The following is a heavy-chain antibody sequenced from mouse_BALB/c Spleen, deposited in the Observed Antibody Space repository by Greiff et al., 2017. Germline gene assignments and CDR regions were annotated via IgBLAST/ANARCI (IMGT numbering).Heavy chain of an antibody. CDR1: GFNIKDYY. V-gene: IGHV14-4*02. J-gene: IGHJ4*01. CDR3: ARGGDGYYLYAMDY. Sequence: VQLQQSGAELVRSGASVKLSCTASGFNIKDYYMHWVQQRPEQGLEWIGWIDPENGDTEYAPKFQGKVTMTADTSSNTAYLQLSSLTSEDTAVYYCARGGDGYYLYAMDYWGQGTSVTVSS. D-gene: IGHD2-3*01. CDR2: IDPENGDT.